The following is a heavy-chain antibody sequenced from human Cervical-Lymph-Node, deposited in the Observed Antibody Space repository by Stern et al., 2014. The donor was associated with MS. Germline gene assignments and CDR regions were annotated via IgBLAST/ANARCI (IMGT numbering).Heavy chain of an antibody. CDR1: GYSFTIYY. J-gene: IGHJ4*02. V-gene: IGHV5-51*01. Sequence: EVQLVESGAEVKKPGESLKISCKLSGYSFTIYYIAWVRQMPGKGLEWMGVIYPYDSDTTYSPPFQGQVTISAAKSTTTAYLQWSSLRASDTAMYYCARHVQGFDYWGQGTLVTVSS. CDR3: ARHVQGFDY. CDR2: IYPYDSDT.